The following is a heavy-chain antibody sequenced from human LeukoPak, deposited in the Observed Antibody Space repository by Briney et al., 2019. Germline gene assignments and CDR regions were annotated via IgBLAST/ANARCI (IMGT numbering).Heavy chain of an antibody. D-gene: IGHD3-22*01. CDR1: GFTFSSYE. J-gene: IGHJ4*02. CDR2: ISSSSSYT. CDR3: ARDWPYYYDSSGYFDY. Sequence: NPGGSLRLSCAASGFTFSSYEMNWIRQAPGKGLEWVSYISSSSSYTNYADSVKGRFTISRDNAKNSLYLQMNSLRAEDTAVYYCARDWPYYYDSSGYFDYWGQGTLVTVSS. V-gene: IGHV3-11*06.